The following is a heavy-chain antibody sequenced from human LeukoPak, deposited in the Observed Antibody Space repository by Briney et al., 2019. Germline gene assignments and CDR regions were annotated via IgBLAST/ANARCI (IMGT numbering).Heavy chain of an antibody. D-gene: IGHD2-2*02. J-gene: IGHJ6*03. CDR2: FDPEDGET. V-gene: IGHV1-24*01. CDR3: AHCSSTTRYTYYYYMDV. Sequence: ASVKVSCKVSGYTLTESSMHWVRQAPGKALEWMGGFDPEDGETIYAQKFQGRVTMTEDTSTDTAYMELSSLRSEDTAVYYCAHCSSTTRYTYYYYMDVWGKGTTVTVSS. CDR1: GYTLTESS.